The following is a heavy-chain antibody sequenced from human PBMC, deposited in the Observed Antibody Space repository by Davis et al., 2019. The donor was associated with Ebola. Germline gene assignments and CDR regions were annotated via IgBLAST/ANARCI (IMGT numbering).Heavy chain of an antibody. J-gene: IGHJ6*02. V-gene: IGHV3-13*01. Sequence: GGSLRLSCAASGFTFSSYDMHWVRHATGKGLEWVSAIGTAGDKYYPDSVKGRFTISRDNSKNSLYLQMNSLRAEDTAVYYCARDPKGYYYGMDVWGQGTTVTVSS. CDR3: ARDPKGYYYGMDV. CDR2: IGTAGDK. CDR1: GFTFSSYD.